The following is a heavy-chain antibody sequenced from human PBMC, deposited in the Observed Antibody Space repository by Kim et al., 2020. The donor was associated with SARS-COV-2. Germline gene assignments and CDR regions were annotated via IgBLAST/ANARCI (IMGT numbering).Heavy chain of an antibody. Sequence: SETLSLTCAVYGGSFSGYYWSWIRQPPGKGLEWIGEINHSGSTNYNPSLKSRVTISVDTSKNQFSLKLSSVTAADTAVYYCARVPSPVRGYSGYAPPGDYWGQGTLVTVSS. J-gene: IGHJ4*02. D-gene: IGHD5-12*01. CDR1: GGSFSGYY. CDR2: INHSGST. CDR3: ARVPSPVRGYSGYAPPGDY. V-gene: IGHV4-34*01.